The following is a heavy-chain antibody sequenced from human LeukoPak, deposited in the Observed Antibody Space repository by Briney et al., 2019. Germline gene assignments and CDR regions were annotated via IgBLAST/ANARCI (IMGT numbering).Heavy chain of an antibody. V-gene: IGHV1-69*06. Sequence: PMASVKVSCKASGGTFNSYAISWVRQAPGQGLEWMGGIIPMSDTANYPQKFRGRLTITADIPTSTVYMELSSLRSEDTAVYYCAREDDTGRYMGDGAFDIWGQGTMVTVSS. CDR2: IIPMSDTA. D-gene: IGHD1-26*01. CDR1: GGTFNSYA. J-gene: IGHJ3*02. CDR3: AREDDTGRYMGDGAFDI.